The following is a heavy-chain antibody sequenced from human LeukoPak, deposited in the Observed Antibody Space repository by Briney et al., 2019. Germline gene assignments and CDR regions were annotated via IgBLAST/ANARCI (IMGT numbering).Heavy chain of an antibody. V-gene: IGHV3-23*01. J-gene: IGHJ6*02. Sequence: GGSLRLSCAASGFTFSNYATIWVRQTPGKVLEWVSAISGSGGATYYADSVKGRFTVSRDNSRNALSMQMSGLRAEDTAVYYCAKIKPVTDSYYYGMDVWGQGTTVTVSS. CDR1: GFTFSNYA. CDR2: ISGSGGAT. CDR3: AKIKPVTDSYYYGMDV. D-gene: IGHD4-17*01.